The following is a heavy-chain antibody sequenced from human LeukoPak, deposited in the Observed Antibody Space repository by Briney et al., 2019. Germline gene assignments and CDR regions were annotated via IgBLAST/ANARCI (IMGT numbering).Heavy chain of an antibody. Sequence: SETLSLTCAVYGGSFSGYYWSWIRQPPGKGLEWIGEINHSGSTNYNPSLKSRVTISVETSKNQFSLKLSSVTAADTAVYYCARASNYYDSSGYYSWYFDLWGRGTLVTVSS. D-gene: IGHD3-22*01. V-gene: IGHV4-34*01. CDR1: GGSFSGYY. CDR3: ARASNYYDSSGYYSWYFDL. CDR2: INHSGST. J-gene: IGHJ2*01.